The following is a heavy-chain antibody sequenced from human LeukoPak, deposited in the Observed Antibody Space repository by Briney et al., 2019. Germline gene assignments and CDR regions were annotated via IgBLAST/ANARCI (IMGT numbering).Heavy chain of an antibody. CDR3: ARDVGHIVVVTARGGAFDI. V-gene: IGHV1-46*01. Sequence: ASVKVSCKASGYTFTSYYMHWVRQAPGQGLEWMGIINPSGGSTSYAQKFQGRVTMTRDTSTSTVYMELSSLRSEDTAVYYCARDVGHIVVVTARGGAFDIWGQGTMVTVSS. CDR2: INPSGGST. CDR1: GYTFTSYY. J-gene: IGHJ3*02. D-gene: IGHD2-21*02.